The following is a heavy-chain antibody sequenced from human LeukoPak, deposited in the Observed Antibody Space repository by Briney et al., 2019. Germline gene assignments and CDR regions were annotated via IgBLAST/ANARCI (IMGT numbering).Heavy chain of an antibody. D-gene: IGHD3-10*01. CDR1: GGSISSGSYY. CDR2: IYTSGST. J-gene: IGHJ3*02. CDR3: ARVYLWFGEPYAFDI. V-gene: IGHV4-61*02. Sequence: SETLSLTCTVSGGSISSGSYYWSWIRQPAGKGLEWIGRIYTSGSTNYNPSLKSRVTISVDTSKNQFSLKLSSVTAADTAVYYCARVYLWFGEPYAFDIWGQGTMVTVSS.